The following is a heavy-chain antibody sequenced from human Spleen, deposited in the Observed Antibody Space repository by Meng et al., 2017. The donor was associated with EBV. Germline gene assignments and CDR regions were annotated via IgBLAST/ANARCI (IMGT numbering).Heavy chain of an antibody. CDR3: ARESGRGYTPDF. CDR2: LIPDFGTP. CDR1: GYSFTSYA. V-gene: IGHV1-69*13. J-gene: IGHJ4*02. Sequence: QVQLVQSGAEVKKPGASVKLSCEASGYSFTSYAIHWVRQAPGQGLEWMGGLIPDFGTPDYAPNYQDRVTITADESTSTAYMELNSLTTEDTAIYYCARESGRGYTPDFWGQGTLVTVSS. D-gene: IGHD3-10*01.